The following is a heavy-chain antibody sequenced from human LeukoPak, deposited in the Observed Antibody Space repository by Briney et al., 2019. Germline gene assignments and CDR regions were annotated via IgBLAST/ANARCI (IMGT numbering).Heavy chain of an antibody. CDR1: GFTFSNCA. V-gene: IGHV3-23*01. CDR3: ARIDMARYYSDY. J-gene: IGHJ4*02. CDR2: ISNSGGST. Sequence: PGGSLRLSCAASGFTFSNCAMSWVRQAPGKGLEWVSGISNSGGSTYYADSVKGRFTISRDNAKNSLYLQMNSLRAEDTAVYYCARIDMARYYSDYWGQGTLVTVSS. D-gene: IGHD2-15*01.